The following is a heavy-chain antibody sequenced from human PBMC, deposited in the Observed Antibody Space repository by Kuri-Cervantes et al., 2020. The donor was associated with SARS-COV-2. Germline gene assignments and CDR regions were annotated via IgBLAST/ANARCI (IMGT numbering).Heavy chain of an antibody. CDR2: ISYDGSNK. D-gene: IGHD2-15*01. CDR1: GFTFSSYA. Sequence: GESLKISCAASGFTFSSYAMHWVRQAPGKGLEWVAVISYDGSNKYYADSVKGRFTTSRDNSKNTLYLQMNSLRAEDTAVYYCARSSGQIFYYYGMDVWGQGTTDTVSS. CDR3: ARSSGQIFYYYGMDV. J-gene: IGHJ6*02. V-gene: IGHV3-30-3*01.